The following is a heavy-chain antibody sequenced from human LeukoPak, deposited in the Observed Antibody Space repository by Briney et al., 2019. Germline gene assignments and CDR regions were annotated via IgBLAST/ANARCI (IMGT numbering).Heavy chain of an antibody. CDR1: GYTFTTYA. Sequence: ASVKVSCKASGYTFTTYAMTWVRQAPGQGLEWLGRINTNTGSPTYAQGFTRRFVLSLDTSVRTAYLQISSLRAEDTAVYYCARAVSVFSGGSQGYYYGMDVWGQGTTVTVSS. CDR3: ARAVSVFSGGSQGYYYGMDV. D-gene: IGHD3-10*01. V-gene: IGHV7-4-1*02. J-gene: IGHJ6*02. CDR2: INTNTGSP.